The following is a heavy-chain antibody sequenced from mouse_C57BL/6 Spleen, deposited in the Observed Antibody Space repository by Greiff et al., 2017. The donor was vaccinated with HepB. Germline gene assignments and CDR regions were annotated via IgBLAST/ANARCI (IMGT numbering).Heavy chain of an antibody. Sequence: EVQLVESGGGLVKPGGSLKLSCAASGFTFSSYAMSWVRQTPEKRLEWVATISDGGSYTYYPDNVKGRFTISRDNAKNNLYLQMSHLKSEDTAMYYCARGYAWFAYWGQGTLVTVSA. J-gene: IGHJ3*01. CDR1: GFTFSSYA. D-gene: IGHD1-1*01. V-gene: IGHV5-4*01. CDR3: ARGYAWFAY. CDR2: ISDGGSYT.